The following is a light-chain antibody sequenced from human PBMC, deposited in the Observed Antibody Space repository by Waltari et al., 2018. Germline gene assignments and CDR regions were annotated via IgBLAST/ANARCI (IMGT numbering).Light chain of an antibody. CDR3: QQYTSYSLT. J-gene: IGKJ4*01. CDR2: KAS. Sequence: DIQMTQSPSTLSASVGDRVTITCRASESISSRLAWYQQKPGEAPKFLIYKASTLNSGVPSRFSGSGSGTEFTLTISSLQPDDFATYYCQQYTSYSLTFGGGTKVEIK. CDR1: ESISSR. V-gene: IGKV1-5*03.